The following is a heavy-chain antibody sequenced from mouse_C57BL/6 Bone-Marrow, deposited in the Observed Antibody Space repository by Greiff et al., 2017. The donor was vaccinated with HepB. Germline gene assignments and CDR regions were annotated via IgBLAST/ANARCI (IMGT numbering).Heavy chain of an antibody. D-gene: IGHD4-1*01. Sequence: VKLLESGAELASPGASVKMSCKASGYTFTSYTMHWVKQRPGQGLEWIGYINPSSGYTKYNQKFKDKATLTADKSSSTAYMQLSSLTSEDSAVYYCARGTSLTHDYWGQGTTLTVSS. CDR2: INPSSGYT. CDR3: ARGTSLTHDY. CDR1: GYTFTSYT. J-gene: IGHJ2*01. V-gene: IGHV1-4*01.